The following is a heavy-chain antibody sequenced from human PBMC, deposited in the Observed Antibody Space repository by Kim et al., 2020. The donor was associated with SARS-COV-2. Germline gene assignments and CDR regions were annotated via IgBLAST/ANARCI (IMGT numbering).Heavy chain of an antibody. J-gene: IGHJ4*02. CDR3: ARSTYYELSY. D-gene: IGHD3-22*01. Sequence: EKNYVDSVKGRFSISRDNAKNSLYVNMDSLRLEATAVYYGARSTYYELSYWGQGALVTVSS. V-gene: IGHV3-7*01. CDR2: EK.